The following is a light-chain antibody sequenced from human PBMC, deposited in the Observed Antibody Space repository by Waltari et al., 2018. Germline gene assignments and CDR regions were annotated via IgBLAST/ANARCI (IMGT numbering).Light chain of an antibody. V-gene: IGKV3-15*01. Sequence: ETVMTLYPATMSVSPGERATPSCRASQRVSSNLAWYQQKPGQAPRLLIYGASTRATGIPARFSGSGSGTEFTLTISSLQSEDFAVYYCQQYNNWPLTFGPGTKVDIK. CDR3: QQYNNWPLT. J-gene: IGKJ3*01. CDR2: GAS. CDR1: QRVSSN.